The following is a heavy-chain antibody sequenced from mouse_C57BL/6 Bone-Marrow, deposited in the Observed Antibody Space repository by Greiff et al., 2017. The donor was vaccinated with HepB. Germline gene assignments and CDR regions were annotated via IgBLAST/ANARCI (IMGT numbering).Heavy chain of an antibody. J-gene: IGHJ4*01. CDR1: GYTFTSYW. D-gene: IGHD2-3*01. V-gene: IGHV1-72*01. CDR2: IDPNSGGT. CDR3: ARCKWLLRGDYYYAMDY. Sequence: VQLQQPGAELVKPGASVKLSCKASGYTFTSYWMHWVKQRPGRGLEWIGRIDPNSGGTKYNEKFKSKATLTVDKPSSTAYMQLSSLTSEDSAVYYCARCKWLLRGDYYYAMDYWGQGTSVTVSS.